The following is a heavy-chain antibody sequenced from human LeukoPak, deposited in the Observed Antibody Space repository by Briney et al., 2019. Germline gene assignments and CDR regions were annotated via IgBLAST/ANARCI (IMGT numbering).Heavy chain of an antibody. CDR1: GYTFTSYD. J-gene: IGHJ4*02. V-gene: IGHV1-8*03. CDR3: ATRYSGYTYYFDY. D-gene: IGHD5-12*01. CDR2: MNPNSGNT. Sequence: RASVKVSCKASGYTFTSYDINWVRQATGQGLEWMGWMNPNSGNTGYAQKFQGRVTITRNTSISTAYMELSSLRSEGTAVYYCATRYSGYTYYFDYWGQGTLVTVSS.